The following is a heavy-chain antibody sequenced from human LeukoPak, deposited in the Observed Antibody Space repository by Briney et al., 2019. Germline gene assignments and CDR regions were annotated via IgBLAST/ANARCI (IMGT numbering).Heavy chain of an antibody. CDR2: INPNSGGT. CDR1: GYSLTGHH. CDR3: ARDVWLYYDTSGYDDY. V-gene: IGHV1-2*02. Sequence: GASVKVSCKPSGYSLTGHHMHWVRQAPGQGREWMGWINPNSGGTNYAQKFQGRVTMTRDTSISTAYMELRRMRSDDTGVYFCARDVWLYYDTSGYDDYWGQGTLVTVSS. D-gene: IGHD3-22*01. J-gene: IGHJ4*02.